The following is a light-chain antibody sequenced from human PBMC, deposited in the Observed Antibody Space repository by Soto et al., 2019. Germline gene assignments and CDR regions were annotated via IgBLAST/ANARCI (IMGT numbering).Light chain of an antibody. CDR3: SSYTSTSTLEV. CDR1: SSDVGNYNY. CDR2: DVS. J-gene: IGLJ1*01. Sequence: QSALTQSASVSGSPGQSITISCTGTSSDVGNYNYVSWYQQHPGKAPKLMIFDVSNRPSGVSNRFSGSKSGNTASLTISGLQADDEADYYCSSYTSTSTLEVFGTGTKLTVL. V-gene: IGLV2-14*01.